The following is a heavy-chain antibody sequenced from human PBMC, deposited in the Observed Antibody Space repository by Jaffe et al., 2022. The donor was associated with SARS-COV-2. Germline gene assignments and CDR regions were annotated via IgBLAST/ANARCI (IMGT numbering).Heavy chain of an antibody. V-gene: IGHV3-74*01. CDR2: INSDGSTT. CDR3: VRETTTITLYGMDV. J-gene: IGHJ6*02. Sequence: EVQLVESGGGLVQPGGSLRLSCAASGFTFRSYWMHWVRQVPGKGLVWVSRINSDGSTTNYADSVKGRFTISRDNAKNTLYLQMNSLRAEDTAVYYCVRETTTITLYGMDVWGQGTTVTVSS. D-gene: IGHD4-4*01. CDR1: GFTFRSYW.